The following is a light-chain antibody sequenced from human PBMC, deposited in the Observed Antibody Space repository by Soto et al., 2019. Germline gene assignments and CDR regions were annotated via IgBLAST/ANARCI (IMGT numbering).Light chain of an antibody. J-gene: IGLJ2*01. V-gene: IGLV2-23*03. CDR2: EGS. CDR1: SSDHGNYNV. Sequence: QSALTQPASVSGSPGQSITISCTGKSSDHGNYNVVSWYQQHPGKAPKVIMFEGSKRPSGVSNRFSGSQSGKPACLTISGLQAEDEADYYCRSSATFSTFVFGRGTKLTVL. CDR3: RSSATFSTFV.